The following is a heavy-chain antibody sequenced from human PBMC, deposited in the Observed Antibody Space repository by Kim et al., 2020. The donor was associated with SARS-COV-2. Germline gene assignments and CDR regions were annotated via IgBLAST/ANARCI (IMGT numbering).Heavy chain of an antibody. CDR3: ARHEGWFDP. CDR2: SDA. V-gene: IGHV5-51*01. J-gene: IGHJ5*02. Sequence: SDARYSPSFQGQVTISADKSISTAYLQWSSLKASDTAMYYCARHEGWFDPWGQGTLVTVSS.